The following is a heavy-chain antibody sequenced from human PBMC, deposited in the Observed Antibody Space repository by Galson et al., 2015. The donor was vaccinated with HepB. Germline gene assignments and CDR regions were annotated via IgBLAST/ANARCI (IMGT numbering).Heavy chain of an antibody. CDR3: TRTPNIAAAGARFDY. J-gene: IGHJ4*02. CDR1: GYSFSNYW. CDR2: IYPGDSDT. V-gene: IGHV5-51*01. Sequence: QSGAEVTKPGESLKISCQGSGYSFSNYWIGWVRQMPGRGLEWMGIIYPGDSDTRYSPSFQGQVTISADKSISTAYLQWSSLKASDTAIYYCTRTPNIAAAGARFDYGGQGTLVTGSS. D-gene: IGHD6-13*01.